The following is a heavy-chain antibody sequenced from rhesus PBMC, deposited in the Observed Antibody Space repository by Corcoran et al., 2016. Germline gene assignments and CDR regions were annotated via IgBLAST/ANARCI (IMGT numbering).Heavy chain of an antibody. Sequence: QVQLQQWGEGLVKPSETLSLTCAVYGGSVSGFWWGWIRQPPGKGLEWIGRIHSGGNTNYNPSPNIRVTISIDTSKNQFSLRLSSVTAADTAVYYCARRGYSYYHGLDSWGQGVVVTVSS. V-gene: IGHV4-160*01. CDR2: IHSGGNT. CDR3: ARRGYSYYHGLDS. D-gene: IGHD5-42*01. J-gene: IGHJ6*01. CDR1: GGSVSGFW.